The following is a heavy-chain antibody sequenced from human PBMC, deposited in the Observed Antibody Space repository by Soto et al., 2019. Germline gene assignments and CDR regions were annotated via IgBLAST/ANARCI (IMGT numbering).Heavy chain of an antibody. Sequence: ASVKVSCKVSGYTLTELCMRWVRQAPGKGLEWMGGFDPEDGETIYAQKFQGRVTMTEDTSTDTAYMELSSLRSEDTAVYYCATEIVVVPAAIRSKSWFYPWGQGTLVTVSS. D-gene: IGHD2-2*01. CDR1: GYTLTELC. CDR3: ATEIVVVPAAIRSKSWFYP. V-gene: IGHV1-24*01. J-gene: IGHJ5*02. CDR2: FDPEDGET.